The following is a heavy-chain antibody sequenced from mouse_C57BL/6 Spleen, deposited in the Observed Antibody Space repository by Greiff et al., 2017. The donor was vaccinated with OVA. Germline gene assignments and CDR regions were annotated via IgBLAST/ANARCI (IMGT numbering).Heavy chain of an antibody. CDR2: IYPGDGDT. V-gene: IGHV1-82*01. CDR3: ANSNGHYYAMDY. D-gene: IGHD2-5*01. J-gene: IGHJ4*01. CDR1: GYAFSSSW. Sequence: QVQLQQSGPELVKPGASVKISCKASGYAFSSSWMNWVKQRPGKGLEWIGRIYPGDGDTNYNGKFKGKATLTADKSSSTAYMQLNSLTSEDSAVYFCANSNGHYYAMDYWGQGTSVTVSS.